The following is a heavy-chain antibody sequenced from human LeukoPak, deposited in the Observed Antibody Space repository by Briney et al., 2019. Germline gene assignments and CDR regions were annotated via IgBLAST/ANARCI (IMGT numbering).Heavy chain of an antibody. Sequence: ASVKVSCKASGYTFTSYGISWVRRAPGQGLEWMGWISAYNGNTNYAQKLQGRVTMTTDTSTSTAYMELRSLRSDDTAVYYCARSEILWFGELRGYFDYWGQGTLVTVSS. CDR1: GYTFTSYG. V-gene: IGHV1-18*01. CDR2: ISAYNGNT. CDR3: ARSEILWFGELRGYFDY. J-gene: IGHJ4*02. D-gene: IGHD3-10*01.